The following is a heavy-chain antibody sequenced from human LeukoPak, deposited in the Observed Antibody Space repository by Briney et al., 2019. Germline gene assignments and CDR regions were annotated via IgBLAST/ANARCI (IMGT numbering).Heavy chain of an antibody. CDR2: ISAYNGNT. D-gene: IGHD3/OR15-3a*01. CDR3: ARGGTGYYGEIYYYYYYGMDV. J-gene: IGHJ6*02. Sequence: ASVKVSCKASGYTFTSYGISWVRQAPGQGLEWMGWISAYNGNTNYAQKLQGRVTMTTDTSTSTAYMELRSLRSEDTAVYYCARGGTGYYGEIYYYYYYGMDVWGQGTTVTVSS. V-gene: IGHV1-18*01. CDR1: GYTFTSYG.